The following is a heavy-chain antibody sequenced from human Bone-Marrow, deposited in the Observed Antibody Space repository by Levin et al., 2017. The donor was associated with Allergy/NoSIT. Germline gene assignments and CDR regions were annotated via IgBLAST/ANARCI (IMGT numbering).Heavy chain of an antibody. CDR1: GASIRSGAYY. CDR3: ARVLAGFDGSAMAYDY. CDR2: IYYNGST. V-gene: IGHV4-31*03. J-gene: IGHJ4*02. D-gene: IGHD3-10*01. Sequence: MPSETLSLTCTVSGASIRSGAYYWSWVRQPPGQGLEWIGYIYYNGSTYFNPSLKSRVSISVDTSKNQFSLKLSSVTAADTADYYCARVLAGFDGSAMAYDYWGRGSLVTVSS.